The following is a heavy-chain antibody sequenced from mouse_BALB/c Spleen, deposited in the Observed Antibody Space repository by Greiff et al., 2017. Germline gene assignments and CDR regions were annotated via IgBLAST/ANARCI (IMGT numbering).Heavy chain of an antibody. CDR3: SRNAGAYGNSFAY. Sequence: DVQLQESGPDLVKPSQSLSLTCTVTGYSITSGYSWHWIRQFPGNKLEWMGYIHYSGSTNYNPSLKSRISITRDTSKNQVFLQLNSVTTEDTATYYCSRNAGAYGNSFAYWGQGTLVTVSA. J-gene: IGHJ3*01. CDR1: GYSITSGYS. CDR2: IHYSGST. V-gene: IGHV3-1*02. D-gene: IGHD2-1*01.